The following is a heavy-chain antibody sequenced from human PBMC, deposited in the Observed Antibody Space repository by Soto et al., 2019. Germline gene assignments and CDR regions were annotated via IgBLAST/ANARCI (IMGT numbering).Heavy chain of an antibody. V-gene: IGHV4-38-2*02. CDR2: IYHGGST. D-gene: IGHD3-22*01. Sequence: SETLSLTCAVSGYSISSGYYWGWLRQPPGKGLEWIGSIYHGGSTYYNPSLNSRVTLSIDMTNNHVSLVLNSVTAADTAVYYCARENAGLWLSPQDYYYYGMDVWGQGTTVTVSS. CDR1: GYSISSGYY. CDR3: ARENAGLWLSPQDYYYYGMDV. J-gene: IGHJ6*02.